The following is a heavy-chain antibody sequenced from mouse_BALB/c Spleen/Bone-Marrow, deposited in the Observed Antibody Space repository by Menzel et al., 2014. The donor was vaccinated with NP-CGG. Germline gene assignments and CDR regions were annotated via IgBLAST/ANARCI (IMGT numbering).Heavy chain of an antibody. Sequence: QVQLQQSGPGLVAPSQCLSITCTVSGFSLTSYGVHWVRQPPGKGLEWLGVIWAGGSTNYNSALMSRLSISKDNSKSQVFLKMNSLQTDDTAMYYCAREYYGNGYAMDYWGQGTSVTVSS. CDR3: AREYYGNGYAMDY. CDR1: GFSLTSYG. V-gene: IGHV2-9*02. J-gene: IGHJ4*01. CDR2: IWAGGST. D-gene: IGHD2-1*01.